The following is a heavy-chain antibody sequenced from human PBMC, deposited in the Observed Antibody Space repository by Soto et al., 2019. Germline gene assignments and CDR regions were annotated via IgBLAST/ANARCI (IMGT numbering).Heavy chain of an antibody. D-gene: IGHD6-13*01. J-gene: IGHJ6*03. V-gene: IGHV3-23*01. Sequence: EVQLLESGGGLVQPGGSLRLSCAASGFTFSSYAMSWVRQAPGKGREWVSAISGSGGSTYYADSVKGRFTISRDNSKNTLYLQMNSLRAEDTAVYYCAKERSSSWYDDYYYYMDVWGKGTTVTVSS. CDR2: ISGSGGST. CDR1: GFTFSSYA. CDR3: AKERSSSWYDDYYYYMDV.